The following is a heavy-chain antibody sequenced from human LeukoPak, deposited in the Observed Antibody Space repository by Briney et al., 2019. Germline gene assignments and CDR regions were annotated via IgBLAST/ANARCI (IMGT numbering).Heavy chain of an antibody. CDR1: GYTFTGYY. J-gene: IGHJ4*02. Sequence: ASVKVSCKASGYTFTGYYMHWVRQAPGQALEWMGWINPNSGGTNYAQKFQGRVTMTEDTSTDTAYMELSSLRSEDTAVYYCATRWSGDMRTDYWGQGTLVTVSS. CDR3: ATRWSGDMRTDY. D-gene: IGHD7-27*01. V-gene: IGHV1-2*02. CDR2: INPNSGGT.